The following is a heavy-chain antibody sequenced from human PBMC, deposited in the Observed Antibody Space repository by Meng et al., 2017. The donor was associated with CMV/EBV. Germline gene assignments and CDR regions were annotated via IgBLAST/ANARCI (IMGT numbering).Heavy chain of an antibody. V-gene: IGHV3-23*01. Sequence: GESLKISCAASGFTFSSYAMNWVRQAPGKGLEWVSAVTDSGGSTYYADSVKGRFTISRDNSKNTLYLQMNSLRAEDTAVYYCARFRIQLWSPKSELSYYFDYWGQGTLVTVSS. J-gene: IGHJ4*02. D-gene: IGHD5-18*01. CDR2: VTDSGGST. CDR1: GFTFSSYA. CDR3: ARFRIQLWSPKSELSYYFDY.